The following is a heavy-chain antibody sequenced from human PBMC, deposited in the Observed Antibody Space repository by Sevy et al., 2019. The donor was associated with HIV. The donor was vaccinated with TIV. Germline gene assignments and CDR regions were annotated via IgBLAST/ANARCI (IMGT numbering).Heavy chain of an antibody. V-gene: IGHV3-23*01. CDR2: ISGSGVRT. CDR1: GFTFSSYA. J-gene: IGHJ4*02. CDR3: AKELGYDNTYLDF. Sequence: GGSLRLSCAVSGFTFSSYAMNWVRQSPGMGLEWVSGISGSGVRTYYADSVKGRFTISRDNSRNTLYLQINILRAEDTALYYCAKELGYDNTYLDFWGQGALVTVSS. D-gene: IGHD3-22*01.